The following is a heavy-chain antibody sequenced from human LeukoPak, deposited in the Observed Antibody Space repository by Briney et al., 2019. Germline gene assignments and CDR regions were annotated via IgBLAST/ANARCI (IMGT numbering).Heavy chain of an antibody. J-gene: IGHJ4*02. Sequence: GGSLRLSCAASGFTFSNYGMHWVRQAPGKGLEWVATITYDGSSEYYADSVKDRFTVSRDNSKNTLYLHMSSLKTEDTAVYYCAKRGDGGHKSLEYWGQGTLVIVSS. V-gene: IGHV3-30*18. CDR1: GFTFSNYG. CDR3: AKRGDGGHKSLEY. D-gene: IGHD3-16*01. CDR2: ITYDGSSE.